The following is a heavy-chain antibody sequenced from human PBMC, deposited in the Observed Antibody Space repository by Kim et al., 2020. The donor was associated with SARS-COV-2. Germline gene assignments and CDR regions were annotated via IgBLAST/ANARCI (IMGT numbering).Heavy chain of an antibody. Sequence: SLKSRVTISVDTSKNQFSLKLSSVTAADTAVYYCARRDRDSSGHIFPFDYWGQGTLVTVSS. J-gene: IGHJ4*02. CDR3: ARRDRDSSGHIFPFDY. V-gene: IGHV4-39*01. D-gene: IGHD3-22*01.